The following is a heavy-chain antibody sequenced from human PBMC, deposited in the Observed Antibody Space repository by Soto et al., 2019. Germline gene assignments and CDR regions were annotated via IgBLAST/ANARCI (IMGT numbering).Heavy chain of an antibody. V-gene: IGHV1-18*01. D-gene: IGHD4-17*01. CDR1: GYTFTSYG. CDR2: MSTYNGNT. J-gene: IGHJ5*02. CDR3: ARGDYGDYLWFDP. Sequence: QVQLVQSGAEVKKPGASVKVSCKASGYTFTSYGISWLRQAPGQGLEWMGWMSTYNGNTNYVQKVQGRVTMTTDTSTSTAYMEVRSLRSDDTAVYYCARGDYGDYLWFDPWGQGTLVTVSS.